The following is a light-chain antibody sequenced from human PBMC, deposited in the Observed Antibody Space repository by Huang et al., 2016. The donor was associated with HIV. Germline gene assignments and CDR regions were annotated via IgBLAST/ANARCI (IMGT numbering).Light chain of an antibody. V-gene: IGKV3D-15*01. Sequence: IVMTQSPASLSVSPGERATLSCRASAVVSNNVAWYQQRPGQTPRRLIHGASTRHTGIPAKVSGRGSGTEFTLTITSLQPEDSAVYYCQQYNNWPPWTFGPGTQVEI. CDR2: GAS. CDR3: QQYNNWPPWT. J-gene: IGKJ1*01. CDR1: AVVSNN.